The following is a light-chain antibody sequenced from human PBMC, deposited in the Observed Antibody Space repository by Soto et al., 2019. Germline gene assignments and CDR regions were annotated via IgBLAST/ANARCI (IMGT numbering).Light chain of an antibody. Sequence: DIQMTQSPSFLSASVGDRVTITCRASQAISNYLNWYQQKPGKAPKLLIYDASSLESGVPSRFSGSGSGTEFTLTISSLQPDDFATYYCQQYNSYGWTFGQGTKVDIK. V-gene: IGKV1-5*01. CDR1: QAISNY. J-gene: IGKJ1*01. CDR3: QQYNSYGWT. CDR2: DAS.